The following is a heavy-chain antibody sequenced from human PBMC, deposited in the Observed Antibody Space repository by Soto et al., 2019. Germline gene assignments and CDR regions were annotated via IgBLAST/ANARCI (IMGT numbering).Heavy chain of an antibody. V-gene: IGHV3-48*02. CDR1: GFTFSHYN. J-gene: IGHJ5*02. Sequence: PGGSLRLSCTASGFTFSHYNMNWVRQTPGKGLEWVSYIGAGSSPTYYADSVKGRFTISRDNAQNSLFLQMNSLRDEDTAVYYCVRDNRLRSFDWPQFDPWGQGTLVTVSS. D-gene: IGHD3-9*01. CDR3: VRDNRLRSFDWPQFDP. CDR2: IGAGSSPT.